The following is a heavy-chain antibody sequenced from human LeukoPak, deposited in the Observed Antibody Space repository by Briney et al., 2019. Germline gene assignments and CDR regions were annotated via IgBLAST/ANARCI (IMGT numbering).Heavy chain of an antibody. CDR1: GLTFSSYW. CDR2: IKQDGSEK. Sequence: PGGPRRLSCAASGLTFSSYWMSWVRKAPGKGLEWVANIKQDGSEKYYVDSVKGRFTISRDNAKNSLYLQMNSLRAEDTAVYYCAGRGFYFDIWGQGTMVTVSS. V-gene: IGHV3-7*04. D-gene: IGHD2/OR15-2a*01. CDR3: AGRGFYFDI. J-gene: IGHJ3*02.